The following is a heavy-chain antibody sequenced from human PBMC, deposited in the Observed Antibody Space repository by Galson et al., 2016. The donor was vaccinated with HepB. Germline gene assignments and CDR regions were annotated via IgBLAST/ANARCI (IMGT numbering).Heavy chain of an antibody. CDR2: IKSKTDGGTT. J-gene: IGHJ5*01. CDR1: GFTFSDAW. V-gene: IGHV3-15*07. D-gene: IGHD3-22*01. CDR3: TGEVTVIGAHTGFDF. Sequence: SLRLSCAASGFTFSDAWMNWVRQAPGKGLEWVGLIKSKTDGGTTDYAAPVKGRFPISRDDSKNTLYLQMNSLKTEDTAVYYCTGEVTVIGAHTGFDFWGQGTLVTVSS.